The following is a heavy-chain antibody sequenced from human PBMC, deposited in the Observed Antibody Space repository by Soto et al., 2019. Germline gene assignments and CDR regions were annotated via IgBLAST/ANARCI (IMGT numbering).Heavy chain of an antibody. CDR3: ARTGYYDSSGYSYNRYDS. J-gene: IGHJ5*01. Sequence: ASVKVAFTASVYTLTSCGISWVRQAPGQGLEWMGWISAYNGNTNYAQKLQGRVTMTTDTSTSTAYMELRSLRSDDPAVSYCARTGYYDSSGYSYNRYDSCGQITRVTVSS. CDR1: VYTLTSCG. CDR2: ISAYNGNT. D-gene: IGHD3-22*01. V-gene: IGHV1-18*04.